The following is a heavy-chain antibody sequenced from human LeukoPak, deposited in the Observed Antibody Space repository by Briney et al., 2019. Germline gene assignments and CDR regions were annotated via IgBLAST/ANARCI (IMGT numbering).Heavy chain of an antibody. D-gene: IGHD2-2*01. CDR3: ARGSESIVVVPAVNDY. CDR2: ISGSGDTT. CDR1: GFTFSSYA. V-gene: IGHV3-23*01. J-gene: IGHJ4*02. Sequence: GGSLRLSCAASGFTFSSYAMSWVRQAPGKGLEWVSGISGSGDTTSYADSVKGRFTNSRDNAKNSLYLQMNSLRAEDTAVYYCARGSESIVVVPAVNDYWGQGTLVTVSS.